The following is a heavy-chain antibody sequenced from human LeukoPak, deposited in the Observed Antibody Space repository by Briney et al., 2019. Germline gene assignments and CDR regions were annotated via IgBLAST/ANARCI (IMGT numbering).Heavy chain of an antibody. V-gene: IGHV3-30*03. CDR3: ARDPRPRYCSGGSCYFNWFDP. CDR1: GFTFSSYG. Sequence: GGSLRLSCAASGFTFSSYGMHWVRQAPGKGPEWVAVISYDGSNKYYADSVKGRFTISRDNSKNTLYLQMNSLRAEDTAVYYCARDPRPRYCSGGSCYFNWFDPWGQGTLVTVSS. CDR2: ISYDGSNK. J-gene: IGHJ5*02. D-gene: IGHD2-15*01.